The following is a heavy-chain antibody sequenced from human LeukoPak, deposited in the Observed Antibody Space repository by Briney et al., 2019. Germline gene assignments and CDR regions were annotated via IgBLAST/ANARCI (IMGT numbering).Heavy chain of an antibody. CDR2: IRSKTYGETT. CDR1: GFDFGESA. CDR3: ATLDYFDSIPLYYFEK. Sequence: PGGSLRLSCAASGFDFGESAMSWIRQAPGKGLEWVGFIRSKTYGETTENAASVIGRFSISRDDSKGIAYLDMKSLQIEDTAVYYCATLDYFDSIPLYYFEKWGQGTLVTVSA. D-gene: IGHD2/OR15-2a*01. V-gene: IGHV3-49*03. J-gene: IGHJ4*02.